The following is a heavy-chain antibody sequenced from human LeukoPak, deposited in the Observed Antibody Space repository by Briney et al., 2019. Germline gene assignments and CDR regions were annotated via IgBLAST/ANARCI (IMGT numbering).Heavy chain of an antibody. J-gene: IGHJ4*02. CDR3: ARGGSYYGY. V-gene: IGHV4-59*08. CDR2: IYYSGST. Sequence: SETLFLTCSVSGGSISSYYWSWIRQPPGKGLEWIGNIYYSGSTNYNPSLKSRVTISLDTSKSQFSLQLSSVTAADTAVYYCARGGSYYGYWGQGTLVTVSS. CDR1: GGSISSYY. D-gene: IGHD1-26*01.